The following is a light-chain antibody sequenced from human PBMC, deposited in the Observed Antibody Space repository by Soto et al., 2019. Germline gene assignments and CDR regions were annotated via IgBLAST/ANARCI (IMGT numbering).Light chain of an antibody. Sequence: EIVVTQSPATLSVSPGERATLSCRASQSVGNNFAWYQQKPGQAPRLLIFATSTRATGVPARFSGSGSGTEFNPTISSLQSEDFAVYYCQQYGDWPLTFGGGAKVEIE. V-gene: IGKV3-15*01. CDR2: ATS. CDR3: QQYGDWPLT. J-gene: IGKJ4*01. CDR1: QSVGNN.